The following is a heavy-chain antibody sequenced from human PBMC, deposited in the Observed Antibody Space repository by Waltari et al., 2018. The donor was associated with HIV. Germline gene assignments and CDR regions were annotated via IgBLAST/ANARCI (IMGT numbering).Heavy chain of an antibody. D-gene: IGHD6-13*01. V-gene: IGHV3-74*01. CDR3: ARNLEVAAAGGGVDY. Sequence: EVQLVESGGGLVQPGGCLRLSCAASGFTFSSYWMTWVRQAPGKGLVWVSRINSDGSSTSYADSVKGRFTISRDNAKNTLYLQMNSLRAEDTAVYYCARNLEVAAAGGGVDYWGQGTLVTVSS. CDR1: GFTFSSYW. J-gene: IGHJ4*02. CDR2: INSDGSST.